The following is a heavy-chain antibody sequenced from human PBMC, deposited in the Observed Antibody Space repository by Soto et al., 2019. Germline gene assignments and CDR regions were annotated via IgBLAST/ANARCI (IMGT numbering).Heavy chain of an antibody. D-gene: IGHD3-16*01. Sequence: DVRLVESGGGLVQPGGSLKLSCEDSGLPNYWIAWVRQAPGKGLEWVANIKQDGSEIQYVDAVKGRFTISRDNAKKSLYLQMNSLTVEDTAVYYCASGGGWLIEDWGRGVKVIVSS. V-gene: IGHV3-7*01. J-gene: IGHJ4*02. CDR2: IKQDGSEI. CDR3: ASGGGWLIED. CDR1: GLPNYW.